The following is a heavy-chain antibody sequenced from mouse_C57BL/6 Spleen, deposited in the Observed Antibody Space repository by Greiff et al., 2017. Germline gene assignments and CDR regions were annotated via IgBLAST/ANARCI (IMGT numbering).Heavy chain of an antibody. CDR1: GYSITSDY. J-gene: IGHJ1*03. CDR2: ISYSGST. Sequence: EVQLVESGPGLVKPSQTLSLTCSVSGYSITSDYWNWIRKFPGNKLEYMGYISYSGSTYYNPSLKSRISITRDTSKNQYYLQLNSVTTEDTATYYCARYPHYYGSSDDWCFDGWGTGTTVTVS. CDR3: ARYPHYYGSSDDWCFDG. D-gene: IGHD1-1*01. V-gene: IGHV3-8*01.